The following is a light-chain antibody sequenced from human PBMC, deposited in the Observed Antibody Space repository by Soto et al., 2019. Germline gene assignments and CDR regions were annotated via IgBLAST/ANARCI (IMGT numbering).Light chain of an antibody. V-gene: IGKV1-39*01. CDR3: QQSYSIPAT. Sequence: DIQMTQSPSSLSASVGDRVTIACRASQSITNYLNWYQQKPGKAPKLLIYAASSLQGGVPSRFSGSGSGKDFSLTITSLQPEDFATYYCQQSYSIPATFGGGTKVDIK. CDR1: QSITNY. J-gene: IGKJ4*01. CDR2: AAS.